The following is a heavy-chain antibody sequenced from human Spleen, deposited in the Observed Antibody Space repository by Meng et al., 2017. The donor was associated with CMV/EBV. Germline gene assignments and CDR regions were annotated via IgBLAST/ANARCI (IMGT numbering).Heavy chain of an antibody. CDR3: ARVGCSSTSCYFDRRARRNYYYGMDV. V-gene: IGHV1-69*10. D-gene: IGHD2-2*01. CDR2: LIPILGIA. J-gene: IGHJ6*02. Sequence: VRQAPGQGREWMGGLIPILGIANYAQKFQGRVTITADKSTSTAYMELSSLRSEDTAVYYCARVGCSSTSCYFDRRARRNYYYGMDVWGHGTTVTVSS.